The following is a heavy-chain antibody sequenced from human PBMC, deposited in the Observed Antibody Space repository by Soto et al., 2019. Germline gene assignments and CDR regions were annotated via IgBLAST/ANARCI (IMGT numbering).Heavy chain of an antibody. CDR2: IFYSGST. CDR3: ARDSSTSQNIHYYYGMDV. V-gene: IGHV4-61*01. CDR1: GGSVSSGSYY. Sequence: QVQLRESGPGLVKPSGTLSLTCTVSGGSVSSGSYYWSWIRQPPGKGLEWIGYIFYSGSTNYNPSLKSRVTISVDTSKNQFSLELRSVTAADTAVYYCARDSSTSQNIHYYYGMDVWGQGTTVTVSS. D-gene: IGHD2-2*01. J-gene: IGHJ6*02.